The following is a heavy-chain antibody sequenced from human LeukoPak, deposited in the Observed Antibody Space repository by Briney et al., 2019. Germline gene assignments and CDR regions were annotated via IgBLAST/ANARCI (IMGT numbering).Heavy chain of an antibody. CDR1: GYSISSGYH. J-gene: IGHJ5*02. CDR2: IYYSGST. V-gene: IGHV4-38-2*02. Sequence: PSETLSLTCTVSGYSISSGYHWGWIRQPPGKGLEWIGSIYYSGSTYYNSSLKSRVTISVETSKNQFSLNLSSVTAADTAVYYCARVLSDIMVEPAAIGGGWFDPWGQGTLVTVSS. D-gene: IGHD2-2*02. CDR3: ARVLSDIMVEPAAIGGGWFDP.